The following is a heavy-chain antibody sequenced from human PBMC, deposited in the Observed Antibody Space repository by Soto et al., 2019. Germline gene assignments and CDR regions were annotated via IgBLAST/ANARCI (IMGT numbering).Heavy chain of an antibody. V-gene: IGHV5-51*01. Sequence: EVQLVQSGAEVKKPGESLKISCKGSGYSFTSYWIGWVRQMPGKGLEWMGIIYPGDSDTRYSPSFQGQVTISADKSISTAYLQWSSLKASDTAMYYCARSTTRVGRWLQLPYFDYWGQGTLVTVSS. CDR2: IYPGDSDT. J-gene: IGHJ4*02. CDR1: GYSFTSYW. D-gene: IGHD5-12*01. CDR3: ARSTTRVGRWLQLPYFDY.